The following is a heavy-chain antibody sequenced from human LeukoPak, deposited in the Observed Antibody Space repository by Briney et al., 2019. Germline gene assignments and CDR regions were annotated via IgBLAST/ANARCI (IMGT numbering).Heavy chain of an antibody. CDR3: ARLGPYYFDS. J-gene: IGHJ4*02. V-gene: IGHV3-48*01. Sequence: GGSLRLSCATSGFTFSSYSMSWVRQAPGKGLEWISYISSRSRAIYYADSVKGRFTISRDTSRNTLYLQMNSLRAEDTAVYYCARLGPYYFDSWGQGTLVIVSS. CDR1: GFTFSSYS. CDR2: ISSRSRAI. D-gene: IGHD3-16*01.